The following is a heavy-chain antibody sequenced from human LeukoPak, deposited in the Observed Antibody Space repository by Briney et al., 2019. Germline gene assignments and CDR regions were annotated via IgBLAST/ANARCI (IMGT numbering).Heavy chain of an antibody. J-gene: IGHJ5*02. D-gene: IGHD4-17*01. Sequence: SETLSLTCTVSGGYINNYYWTWIRQSPGKGLEWIGNISYSGTSNYNPSLKSRVTMSIDTSNNQFSLRLSSVTAADTAFYYCARDFGDYFFWFDPWGQGTLVTVSS. V-gene: IGHV4-59*01. CDR1: GGYINNYY. CDR3: ARDFGDYFFWFDP. CDR2: ISYSGTS.